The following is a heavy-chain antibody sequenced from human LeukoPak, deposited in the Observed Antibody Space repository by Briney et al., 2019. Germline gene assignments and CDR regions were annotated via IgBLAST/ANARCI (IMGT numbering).Heavy chain of an antibody. D-gene: IGHD3-10*01. CDR1: EFTFSSYSMN. CDR2: IYYSGST. CDR3: ARHYGP. J-gene: IGHJ4*02. V-gene: IGHV4-39*01. Sequence: PGGSLRLSCAASEFTFSSYSMNWVRQPPGKGLEWIGSIYYSGSTYYNPSLKSRVTISVDTSKNQFSLKLNSVTATDTAVYYCARHYGPWGQGTLVTVSS.